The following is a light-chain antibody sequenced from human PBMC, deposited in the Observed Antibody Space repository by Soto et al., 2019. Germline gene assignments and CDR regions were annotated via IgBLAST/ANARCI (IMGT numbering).Light chain of an antibody. V-gene: IGLV2-11*01. Sequence: QSALTQPRSVSGSPGQSVAISCSGTSSDVGGYNYVSWYQQYPGKAPKLMIYDVSKRPSGVPDRFSGSKSGNTASLTITGLQAEDEADYYCCSYTTSASYVFGTGNKVTVL. CDR1: SSDVGGYNY. CDR2: DVS. CDR3: CSYTTSASYV. J-gene: IGLJ1*01.